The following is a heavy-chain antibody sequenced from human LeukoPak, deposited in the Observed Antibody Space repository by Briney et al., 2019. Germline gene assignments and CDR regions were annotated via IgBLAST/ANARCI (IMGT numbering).Heavy chain of an antibody. D-gene: IGHD2-2*01. J-gene: IGHJ4*02. CDR1: GFTFSSYW. Sequence: GGSLRLSCAASGFTFSSYWMHWVRQAPGKGLVWVSRINSDGSSTNYADSVKGRFTISRDNAKNTLYVQKNSLRAEDTAVYYCAARGYCSGTSCLLEYWGQGTLVAVSS. V-gene: IGHV3-74*01. CDR3: AARGYCSGTSCLLEY. CDR2: INSDGSST.